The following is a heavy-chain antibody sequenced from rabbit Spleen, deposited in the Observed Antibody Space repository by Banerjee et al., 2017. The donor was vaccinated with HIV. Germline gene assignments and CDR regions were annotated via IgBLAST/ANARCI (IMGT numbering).Heavy chain of an antibody. Sequence: QEQLVESGGGLVQPGGSLKLSCKASGFDFSSYGVSWVRQAPGKGLEWVGYIDPIFGSTYYASWVNGRFTISRTSSTTVTLQVTSLTAADTATYFCARGSATMTMVITGYYFNLWGQGTLVTVS. CDR3: ARGSATMTMVITGYYFNL. J-gene: IGHJ4*01. CDR1: GFDFSSYG. V-gene: IGHV1S39*01. CDR2: IDPIFGST. D-gene: IGHD2-1*01.